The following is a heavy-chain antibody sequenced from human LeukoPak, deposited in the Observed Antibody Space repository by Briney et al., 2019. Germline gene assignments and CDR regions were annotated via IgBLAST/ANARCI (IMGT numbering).Heavy chain of an antibody. V-gene: IGHV3-21*01. CDR2: ISSSSSYI. CDR3: ARDSGYGTFDI. D-gene: IGHD5-12*01. CDR1: GFTFSSYS. Sequence: GGSLRLSCAASGFTFSSYSMNWVRQAPGKGLEWVSSISSSSSYIYYAGSVKGRFTISRDNAKNSLYPQMNSLRAEDTAVCYCARDSGYGTFDIWGQGTMVTVSS. J-gene: IGHJ3*02.